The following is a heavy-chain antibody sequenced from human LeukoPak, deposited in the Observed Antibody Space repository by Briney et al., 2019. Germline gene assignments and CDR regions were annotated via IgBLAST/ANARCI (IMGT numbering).Heavy chain of an antibody. V-gene: IGHV3-23*01. J-gene: IGHJ6*02. CDR2: ISGSGGST. Sequence: GGSLRLSCAASGFTFSSYAMSWVRQAPGKGLEWVSAISGSGGSTYYADSVKGRFTISRDNSKNTLYLQMNSLRAEDTAVYYCAKDGPHSSGSYYYYGMDVWGQGTTVTVSS. CDR1: GFTFSSYA. CDR3: AKDGPHSSGSYYYYGMDV. D-gene: IGHD6-19*01.